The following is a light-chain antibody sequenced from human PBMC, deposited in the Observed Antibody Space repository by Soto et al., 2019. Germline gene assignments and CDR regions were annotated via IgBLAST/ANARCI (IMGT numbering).Light chain of an antibody. CDR3: ATLDGGLSGPFV. J-gene: IGLJ1*01. V-gene: IGLV1-44*01. Sequence: QSVLTQPPSASGTPGQRATISCCGSNSNIGSDIVNCYQLLPGAAPEVLINTTNQRPSGVPERFSGSKSGTSASLAISGLQSEYEANSSCATLDGGLSGPFVFGTGTKLTVL. CDR1: NSNIGSDI. CDR2: TTN.